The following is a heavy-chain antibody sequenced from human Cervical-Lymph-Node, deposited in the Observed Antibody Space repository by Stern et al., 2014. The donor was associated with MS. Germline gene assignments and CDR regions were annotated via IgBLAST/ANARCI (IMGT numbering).Heavy chain of an antibody. CDR2: VSYDGAQR. Sequence: VQLVASGGGVVQPGRSLSLSCVASGFTFSNYAMHWVRQAPGKGLEWVAFVSYDGAQRNETYCVKARFTISRDNSKNTLYLLMNSLRDEDTAVYFCARGGRGVGLEYWGQGALVTVSS. D-gene: IGHD3-10*01. J-gene: IGHJ4*02. CDR3: ARGGRGVGLEY. V-gene: IGHV3-30-3*01. CDR1: GFTFSNYA.